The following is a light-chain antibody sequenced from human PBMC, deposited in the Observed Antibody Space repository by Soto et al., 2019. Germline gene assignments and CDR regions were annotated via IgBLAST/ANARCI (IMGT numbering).Light chain of an antibody. V-gene: IGKV1-12*01. CDR3: QQANSFPPWT. CDR2: AAS. CDR1: QGISSW. J-gene: IGKJ1*01. Sequence: DIQMTQSPSSVSASVGDRVTITCRASQGISSWLAWCQQKPGKAPKLLIYAASSLQSGVPSRFSGSGSGTDFTLTISSLQPEDFATYYCQQANSFPPWTFGQGTKWIS.